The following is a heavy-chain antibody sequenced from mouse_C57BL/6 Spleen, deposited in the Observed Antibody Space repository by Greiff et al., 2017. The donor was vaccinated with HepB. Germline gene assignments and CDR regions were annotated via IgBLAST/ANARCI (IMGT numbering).Heavy chain of an antibody. V-gene: IGHV1-15*01. CDR3: KRDYGYGFAY. D-gene: IGHD2-2*01. Sequence: QVQLKQSGAELVRPGASVTLSCKASGYTFTDYEMHWVKQTPVHGLEWIGAIDPETGGTAYNQKFKGKAILTADKSSSTAYMELRSLTSEDSAVYYCKRDYGYGFAYWGQGTLVTVSA. J-gene: IGHJ3*01. CDR2: IDPETGGT. CDR1: GYTFTDYE.